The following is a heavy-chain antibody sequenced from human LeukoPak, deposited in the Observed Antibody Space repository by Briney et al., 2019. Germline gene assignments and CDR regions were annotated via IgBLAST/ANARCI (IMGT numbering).Heavy chain of an antibody. D-gene: IGHD3-22*01. CDR3: AKEYYYDDSGYYTNYYYYGMDV. V-gene: IGHV3-23*01. Sequence: GGSLRLSCAASGFTFSSYAMSWVRQAPGKGLEWVSAISGSGGSTYYADSVKGRFTISRDNSKNTLYLQMNSLRAEDTAVYYCAKEYYYDDSGYYTNYYYYGMDVWGQGTTVTVSS. CDR2: ISGSGGST. J-gene: IGHJ6*02. CDR1: GFTFSSYA.